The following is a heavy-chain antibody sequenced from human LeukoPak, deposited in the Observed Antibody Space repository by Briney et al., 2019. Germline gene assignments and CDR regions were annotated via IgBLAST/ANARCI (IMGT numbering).Heavy chain of an antibody. CDR1: GFTFSSYG. V-gene: IGHV3-33*06. D-gene: IGHD5-18*01. J-gene: IGHJ5*02. CDR3: AKGYSYGYP. Sequence: EGSLRLSCAASGFTFSSYGMHWVRQTPGKGLEWVAVIWYDGSNKYYADSVKGRFTISRDNSKNTLYLQMNSLRAEDTAVYYCAKGYSYGYPWGQGTLVTVSS. CDR2: IWYDGSNK.